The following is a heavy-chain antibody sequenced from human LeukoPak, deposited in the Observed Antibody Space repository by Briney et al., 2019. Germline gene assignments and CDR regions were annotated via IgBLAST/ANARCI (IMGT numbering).Heavy chain of an antibody. D-gene: IGHD1-26*01. Sequence: QAGGSLSLSCAASGFTFSNHAMSWVRQAPGKGLEWVSGIVARGDNTFYADSVKGRFSISRDTSKNTLYLQMNSLRAEDTAVYYCAKPIRESGTVYAADSWGQGTLVTVSS. CDR2: IVARGDNT. CDR3: AKPIRESGTVYAADS. J-gene: IGHJ4*02. CDR1: GFTFSNHA. V-gene: IGHV3-23*01.